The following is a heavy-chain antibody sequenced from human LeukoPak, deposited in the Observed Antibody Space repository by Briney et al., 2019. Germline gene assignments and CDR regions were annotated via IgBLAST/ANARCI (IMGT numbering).Heavy chain of an antibody. D-gene: IGHD1-26*01. V-gene: IGHV3-7*01. J-gene: IGHJ6*03. CDR2: IKQNGSGK. CDR1: EFTFSSYA. Sequence: PGGSLRLSCAASEFTFSSYAMSWVRQAPGKGLEWVSNIKQNGSGKYYVDSVKGRFTISRDNSKNSLYLQMNSLRAEDTALYYCARDRRSTHYYYYYMDVWGKGTTVTVSS. CDR3: ARDRRSTHYYYYYMDV.